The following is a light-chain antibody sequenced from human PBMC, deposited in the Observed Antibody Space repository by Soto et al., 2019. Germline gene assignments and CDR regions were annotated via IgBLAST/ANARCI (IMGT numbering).Light chain of an antibody. CDR1: SSDVGNYNL. J-gene: IGLJ1*01. Sequence: QSALTQPASVSGSPGQSITISCTGTSSDVGNYNLVSWYQQHPGKAPTVIIFEVTKRPSGVSHRFSASRSGNTASLTISGLQAEDEADYYCCSFAGGPYVFGTGPKVTVL. V-gene: IGLV2-23*02. CDR2: EVT. CDR3: CSFAGGPYV.